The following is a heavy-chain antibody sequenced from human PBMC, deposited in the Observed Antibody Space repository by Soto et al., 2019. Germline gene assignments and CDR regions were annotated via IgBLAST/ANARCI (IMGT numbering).Heavy chain of an antibody. D-gene: IGHD6-13*01. Sequence: DVQLVEPGGDLVQPGGSLRLSCAASGFTFDSCVMSWVRQAPGKGLEWLSLISGSGRYTDYADSVKGRFTISRDNSKNTLYLQMNSLRVEDTAVYYCTKDPPSERMQPDYGMDVWGQGTTVTVSS. J-gene: IGHJ6*02. V-gene: IGHV3-23*04. CDR3: TKDPPSERMQPDYGMDV. CDR1: GFTFDSCV. CDR2: ISGSGRYT.